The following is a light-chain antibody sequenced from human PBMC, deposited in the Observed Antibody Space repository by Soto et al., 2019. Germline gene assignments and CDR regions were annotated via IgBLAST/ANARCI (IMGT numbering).Light chain of an antibody. CDR1: QTVRNN. V-gene: IGKV3-15*01. CDR3: QQYNNWPPWT. CDR2: GAS. Sequence: EFVLTQSPGTLSLSPGERATLSCSASQTVRNNYLAWYQQKPGQAPRLLIYGASTRATGIPARFSGSGSGTEFTLTISSLQSEDFAVYYCQQYNNWPPWTFGQGTKVDIK. J-gene: IGKJ1*01.